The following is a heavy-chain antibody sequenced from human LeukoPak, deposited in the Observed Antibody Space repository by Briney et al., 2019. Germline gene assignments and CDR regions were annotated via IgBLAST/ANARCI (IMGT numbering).Heavy chain of an antibody. CDR3: AREQWRLYYFDY. V-gene: IGHV1-18*01. CDR1: GYTFTSYG. J-gene: IGHJ4*02. CDR2: ISAYNGNT. Sequence: ASVEVSCKASGYTFTSYGISWVRQAPGQGLEWMGWISAYNGNTNYAQKLQGRVTMTTDTSTSTAYMELRSLRSDDTAVYYCAREQWRLYYFDYWGQGTLVTVSS. D-gene: IGHD6-19*01.